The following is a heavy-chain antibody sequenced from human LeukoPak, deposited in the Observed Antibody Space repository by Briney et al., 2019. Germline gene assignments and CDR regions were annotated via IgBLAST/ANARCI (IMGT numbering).Heavy chain of an antibody. CDR3: ARGTDYDFWSGYNY. Sequence: ASVKVSCKASGYTFTSYDINWVRQATGQGLEWMGWMNPNSGNTGYAQKFQGRVTITRNTSIGTAYMELSSLRSEDTAVYYCARGTDYDFWSGYNYWGQGTLVTVSS. CDR1: GYTFTSYD. CDR2: MNPNSGNT. J-gene: IGHJ4*02. D-gene: IGHD3-3*01. V-gene: IGHV1-8*03.